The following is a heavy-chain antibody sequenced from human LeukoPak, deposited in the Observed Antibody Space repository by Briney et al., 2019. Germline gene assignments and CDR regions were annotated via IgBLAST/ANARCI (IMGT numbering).Heavy chain of an antibody. J-gene: IGHJ4*02. CDR1: GFTFSSYA. CDR2: ISGSGGST. Sequence: GGSLRLSCAASGFTFSSYAMSWVRQAPGKGLEWVSAISGSGGSTYYADSVKGRFTISRDNSKNTLYLQMNSLRAEDTAVYYCARHTQWLVLFDYWGQGTLVTVSS. CDR3: ARHTQWLVLFDY. D-gene: IGHD6-19*01. V-gene: IGHV3-23*01.